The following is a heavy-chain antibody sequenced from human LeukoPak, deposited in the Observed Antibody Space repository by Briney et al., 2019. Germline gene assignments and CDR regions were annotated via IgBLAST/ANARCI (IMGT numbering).Heavy chain of an antibody. Sequence: VSVKVFCKASGYTFTGYYMHWVRQAPGQGLEWMGWINPNSGGTNYAQKFQGRVTMTRDTSISTAYMELSRLRSDDTAVYYCARGYYYDGRGDYWGQGTLATVSS. CDR2: INPNSGGT. CDR1: GYTFTGYY. CDR3: ARGYYYDGRGDY. J-gene: IGHJ4*02. V-gene: IGHV1-2*02. D-gene: IGHD3-22*01.